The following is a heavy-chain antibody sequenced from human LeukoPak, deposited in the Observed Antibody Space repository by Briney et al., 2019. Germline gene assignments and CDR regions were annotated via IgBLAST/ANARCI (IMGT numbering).Heavy chain of an antibody. Sequence: SETLSLTCTVSGDSISSYYWSWIRQPPGKGLEWIGYIYYSGSTNYNPSLKSRVTISVDTSKNQFSLKLSSVTAADTAVYYCARADYYDSSGYYLDYWGQGTLVTVSS. J-gene: IGHJ4*02. D-gene: IGHD3-22*01. CDR3: ARADYYDSSGYYLDY. CDR2: IYYSGST. V-gene: IGHV4-59*01. CDR1: GDSISSYY.